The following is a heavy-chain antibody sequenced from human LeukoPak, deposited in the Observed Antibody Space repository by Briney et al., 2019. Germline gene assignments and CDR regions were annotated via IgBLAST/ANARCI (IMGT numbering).Heavy chain of an antibody. CDR2: IDYSEST. J-gene: IGHJ3*02. Sequence: SETLSRTGTVAGGSISSSSYEWGGIRQPPGKGGGWIGSIDYSESTYYNPSHKSRVTISVDTSKNQFSLKLSSVTAADTAVYYCARQGRGMGYFDWLFSSDAFDIWGQGTMVTVSS. CDR1: GGSISSSSYE. D-gene: IGHD3-9*01. CDR3: ARQGRGMGYFDWLFSSDAFDI. V-gene: IGHV4-39*01.